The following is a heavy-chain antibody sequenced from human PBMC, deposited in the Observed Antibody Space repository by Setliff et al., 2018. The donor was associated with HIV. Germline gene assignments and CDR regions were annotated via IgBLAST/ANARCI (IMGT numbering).Heavy chain of an antibody. Sequence: SETLSLTCTVSGASISTTTYYWGWIRQPPGKGLELIGSIHYTGNTYNTPSLKSRLTISVDASKNQISLKLTSVTAADTAIYFCAREGDGIDYWGQGILVTVSS. CDR1: GASISTTTYY. J-gene: IGHJ4*02. D-gene: IGHD2-21*02. V-gene: IGHV4-39*02. CDR3: AREGDGIDY. CDR2: IHYTGNT.